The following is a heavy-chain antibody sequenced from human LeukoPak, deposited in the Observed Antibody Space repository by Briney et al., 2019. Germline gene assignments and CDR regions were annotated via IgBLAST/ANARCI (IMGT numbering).Heavy chain of an antibody. D-gene: IGHD5-12*01. CDR3: ARLRGYRASDQYYFDY. V-gene: IGHV4-59*01. J-gene: IGHJ4*02. CDR2: IYYSGST. Sequence: GSLRLSCAASGFTFSSYAMSWLRQHPGKGLEWIGYIYYSGSTNYNPSLKSRVSISVDTSKNQFSLKLSSVTAADTAVFYCARLRGYRASDQYYFDYWGQGTLVTVSS. CDR1: GFTFSSYA.